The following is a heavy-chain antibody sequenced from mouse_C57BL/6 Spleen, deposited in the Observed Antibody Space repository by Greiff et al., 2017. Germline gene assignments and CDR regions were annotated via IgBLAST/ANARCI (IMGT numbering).Heavy chain of an antibody. CDR2: INPSNGGT. V-gene: IGHV1-53*01. Sequence: QVQLQQPGTELVKPGASVKLSCKASGYTFTSYWMHWVKQRPGQGLEWIGNINPSNGGTNYNEKFKSKATLTVDKSSSTAYMQLSSLTSEDSAVYYCARAVTYGSSPYYAMDYWGQGTSVTVSS. J-gene: IGHJ4*01. CDR1: GYTFTSYW. CDR3: ARAVTYGSSPYYAMDY. D-gene: IGHD1-1*01.